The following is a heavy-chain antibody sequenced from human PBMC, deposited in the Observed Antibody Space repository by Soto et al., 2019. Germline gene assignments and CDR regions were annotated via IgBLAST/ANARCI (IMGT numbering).Heavy chain of an antibody. D-gene: IGHD1-1*01. Sequence: QVQLVESGGGVVQPGRSLRLSCAASGFTFSYHALNWVRQAPGKGLEWVAVISYDGDNKYIAESVKGRFTISRDNSKNTVSLQMYSLRPEATAMYFRARGTPTTAFSARDVWGQGTTVTVSS. V-gene: IGHV3-30-3*01. J-gene: IGHJ6*01. CDR1: GFTFSYHA. CDR2: ISYDGDNK. CDR3: ARGTPTTAFSARDV.